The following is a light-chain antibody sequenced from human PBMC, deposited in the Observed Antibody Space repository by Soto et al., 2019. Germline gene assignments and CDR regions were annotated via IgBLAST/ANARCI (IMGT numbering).Light chain of an antibody. CDR2: DVS. CDR3: SSHTSSSTRV. J-gene: IGLJ2*01. V-gene: IGLV2-14*01. CDR1: SSDVGDYNY. Sequence: QSALTQPASVSGSPGQSITISCTGTSSDVGDYNYVSWYQQHPGKAPKLMIYDVSNRPSGVSNRFSGSKSGNTASLTISGLQAEDEADYYCSSHTSSSTRVFGGGTKLTVL.